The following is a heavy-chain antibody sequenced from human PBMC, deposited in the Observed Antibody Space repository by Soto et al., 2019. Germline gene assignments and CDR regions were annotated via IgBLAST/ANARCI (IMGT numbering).Heavy chain of an antibody. CDR1: GGTFSSYA. Sequence: SVEVSCKASGGTFSSYAISWVRQAPGQGLEWMGGIIPIFGTANYAQKFQGGVTITADASTSTAYMELSSLRSEDTAVYYCARYWNYGAFDIWGQGTMVTVSS. D-gene: IGHD1-7*01. J-gene: IGHJ3*02. CDR3: ARYWNYGAFDI. CDR2: IIPIFGTA. V-gene: IGHV1-69*13.